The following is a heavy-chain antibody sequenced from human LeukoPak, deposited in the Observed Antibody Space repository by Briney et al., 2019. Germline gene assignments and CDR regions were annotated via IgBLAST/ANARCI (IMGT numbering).Heavy chain of an antibody. CDR1: GYTFNSFG. CDR2: ISPYTGNT. J-gene: IGHJ4*02. CDR3: AREAAAYRGSDY. V-gene: IGHV1-18*01. D-gene: IGHD6-25*01. Sequence: ASVKVSCKASGYTFNSFGISWVRQAPGQGLEWMGWISPYTGNTNYAQKLQDRVTITTDTSTSTAYMEVRSRTYDDTAVYYCAREAAAYRGSDYWGQGTLVTVSS.